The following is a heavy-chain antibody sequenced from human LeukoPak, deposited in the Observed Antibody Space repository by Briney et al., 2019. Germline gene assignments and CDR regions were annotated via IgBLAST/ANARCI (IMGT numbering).Heavy chain of an antibody. CDR3: AKVYSSRFCFDY. V-gene: IGHV3-23*01. J-gene: IGHJ4*02. D-gene: IGHD6-13*01. Sequence: GGSLRLSCAASGFTFSSYAMTWVRQAPDKGLEWVSAISGSGGSTYYADSVKGRFTISRDNSKNTLYLQMNSLRAEDTAVYYCAKVYSSRFCFDYWGQGTLVTVSS. CDR1: GFTFSSYA. CDR2: ISGSGGST.